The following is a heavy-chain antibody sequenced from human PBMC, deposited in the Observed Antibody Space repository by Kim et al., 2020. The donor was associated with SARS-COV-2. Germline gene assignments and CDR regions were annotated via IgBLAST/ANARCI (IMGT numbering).Heavy chain of an antibody. Sequence: NPALKSRVDISIDTSKNQFYRKRSSVTAADTAVYYCARELWGSGEYFFDYWGQGTLVTVSS. J-gene: IGHJ4*02. D-gene: IGHD3-10*01. V-gene: IGHV4-59*01. CDR3: ARELWGSGEYFFDY.